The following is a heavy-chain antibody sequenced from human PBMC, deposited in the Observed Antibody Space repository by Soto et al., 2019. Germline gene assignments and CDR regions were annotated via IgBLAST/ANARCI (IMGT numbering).Heavy chain of an antibody. D-gene: IGHD3-22*01. CDR2: IYYSGSA. Sequence: QVQLQESGPGLVKPSQTLSLTCTVSGGSISSGGYFWSWIRQHPGKGLEWIGYIYYSGSANYNPSLEGRVTMSVDTSTNQFSLKLSSVTAAHTAVYYCERLFNYYDSSGYAEYYFAHWGQGTLVTVSS. V-gene: IGHV4-31*03. CDR3: ERLFNYYDSSGYAEYYFAH. CDR1: GGSISSGGYF. J-gene: IGHJ4*02.